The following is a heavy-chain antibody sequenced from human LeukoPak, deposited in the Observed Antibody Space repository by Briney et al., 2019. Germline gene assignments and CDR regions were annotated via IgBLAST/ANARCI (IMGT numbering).Heavy chain of an antibody. J-gene: IGHJ4*02. CDR3: ARVTGYMIEDYFDY. Sequence: TPSETLSLTCAVSGVSISSGGYSWSWIRQPPGKGLEWIGNIFYSGSTYYSPSLKSRVTISLDTSKNQFSLRLSSVTAADTAVYYCARVTGYMIEDYFDYWGQGTLVTVSS. V-gene: IGHV4-30-2*03. D-gene: IGHD3-22*01. CDR1: GVSISSGGYS. CDR2: IFYSGST.